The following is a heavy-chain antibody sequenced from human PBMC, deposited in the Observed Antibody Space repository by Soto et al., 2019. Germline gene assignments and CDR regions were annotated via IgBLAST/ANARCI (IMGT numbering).Heavy chain of an antibody. CDR2: ISSSSTI. CDR1: GFTFSSYS. CDR3: ARDSGSYPY. D-gene: IGHD1-26*01. J-gene: IGHJ4*02. V-gene: IGHV3-48*02. Sequence: GGSLRLSCAASGFTFSSYSMNWVRQAPGKGLEWVSYISSSSTIYYADSVKGRFTISRDNAKNSLYLQMNSLRDEDTAVYYCARDSGSYPYWGQGTLVTVSS.